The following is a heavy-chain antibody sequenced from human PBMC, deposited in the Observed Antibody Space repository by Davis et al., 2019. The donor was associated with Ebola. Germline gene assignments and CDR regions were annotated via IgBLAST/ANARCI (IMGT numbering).Heavy chain of an antibody. CDR2: IKEDGSEN. J-gene: IGHJ4*02. Sequence: GESLKISCAVSGFTFSDYWMSWVRQAPGKGLEWLAHIKEDGSENYFVDSVKGRFTISRDTAKNSLYLQMNSLTAEDTAVYYCARRNLFDYWGQGALVTVSS. V-gene: IGHV3-7*01. CDR3: ARRNLFDY. CDR1: GFTFSDYW.